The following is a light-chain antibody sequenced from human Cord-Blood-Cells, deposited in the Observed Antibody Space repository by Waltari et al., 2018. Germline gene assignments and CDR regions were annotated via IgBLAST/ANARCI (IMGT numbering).Light chain of an antibody. CDR1: SSAVGRYNL. V-gene: IGLV2-23*02. CDR3: CSYAGSSTYV. Sequence: QSALTQPASVSGSPGQSITTSCTGTSSAVGRYNLLSGYQQHPGKAPKLMIDEVSKRPSGVSNRFSGSMSGNTASLTIAGLQAEDEADYYCCSYAGSSTYVFGTGTKVTVL. CDR2: EVS. J-gene: IGLJ1*01.